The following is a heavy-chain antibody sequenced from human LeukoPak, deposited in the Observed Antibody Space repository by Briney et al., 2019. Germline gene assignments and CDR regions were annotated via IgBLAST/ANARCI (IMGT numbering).Heavy chain of an antibody. CDR3: ARQGYGGHSRGAADY. CDR2: ISSSSSYI. D-gene: IGHD4-23*01. V-gene: IGHV3-21*04. Sequence: PGGSLRLSCAASGFTFSSYSMNWVRQAPGKGLEWVSSISSSSSYIYYADSVKGRFTISRDNAKNSLYLQMNSLRAEDTAVYYCARQGYGGHSRGAADYWGQGTLVTVSS. J-gene: IGHJ4*02. CDR1: GFTFSSYS.